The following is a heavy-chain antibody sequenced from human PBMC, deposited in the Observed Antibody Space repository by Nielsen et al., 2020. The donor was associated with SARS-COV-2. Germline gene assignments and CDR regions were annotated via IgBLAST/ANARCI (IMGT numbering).Heavy chain of an antibody. CDR2: IWYDGSNK. CDR1: GFTFSSYG. CDR3: ARDSIGDNWYFDL. D-gene: IGHD3-10*01. V-gene: IGHV3-33*01. Sequence: GESLKIYCEASGFTFSSYGMHWVRQAPGKGLEWVAVIWYDGSNKYYADSVKGRFTISRDNSKNTLYLQMNSLRAEDTDVYYCARDSIGDNWYFDLWGRGTLVTVSS. J-gene: IGHJ2*01.